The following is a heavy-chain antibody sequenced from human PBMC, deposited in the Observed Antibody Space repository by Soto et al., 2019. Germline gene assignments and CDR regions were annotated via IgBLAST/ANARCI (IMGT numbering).Heavy chain of an antibody. V-gene: IGHV3-11*06. CDR1: GFSFSDYY. CDR3: TNERIDSNDWYDPGRIFEY. D-gene: IGHD6-19*01. Sequence: QVQLVESGGGLVKPGGSLRLACAAYGFSFSDYYMTWIRQAPGRGLEWVSYIGKTGTHTNYADSVKGRFNVSRDTANNLLYLQMNSLRVDDTAVYYCTNERIDSNDWYDPGRIFEYWGQGTQVTVSS. CDR2: IGKTGTHT. J-gene: IGHJ4*02.